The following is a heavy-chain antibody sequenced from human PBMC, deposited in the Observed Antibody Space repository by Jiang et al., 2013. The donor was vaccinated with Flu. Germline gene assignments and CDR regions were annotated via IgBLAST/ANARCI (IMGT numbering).Heavy chain of an antibody. CDR2: INCNSGAT. CDR1: GYTFTGYY. Sequence: SGAEVKKPGASVKVSCMASGYTFTGYYMHWVRQAPGQGLESVGWINCNSGATNYAQKFQGRVTLTRDTSINTAYMEVSSLRPDDTAVYYCARRGGYAYSLFDYWGQGTLVTVSS. CDR3: ARRGGYAYSLFDY. V-gene: IGHV1-2*02. J-gene: IGHJ4*02. D-gene: IGHD3-16*01.